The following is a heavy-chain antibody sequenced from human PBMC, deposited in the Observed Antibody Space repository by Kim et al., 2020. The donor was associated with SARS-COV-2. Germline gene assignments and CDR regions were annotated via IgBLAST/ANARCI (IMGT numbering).Heavy chain of an antibody. D-gene: IGHD3-10*01. CDR1: GGSISSGDYY. J-gene: IGHJ6*02. CDR3: ARGGEYYYGSGSYNDYDYYGMDV. Sequence: SETLSLTCTVSGGSISSGDYYWSWIRQPPGKGLEWIGYIYYSGSTYYNPSLKSRVTISVDTSKNQFSLKLSSVTAADTAVYYCARGGEYYYGSGSYNDYDYYGMDVWGQGTTVTVSS. V-gene: IGHV4-30-4*01. CDR2: IYYSGST.